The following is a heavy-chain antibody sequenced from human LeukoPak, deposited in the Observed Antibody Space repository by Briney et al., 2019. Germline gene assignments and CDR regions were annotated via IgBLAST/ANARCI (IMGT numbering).Heavy chain of an antibody. Sequence: SETLSLTCTVSGGSISSYYWSWIRQPPGKGLEWIGYIYYSGSTNYNPSLKSRVTISVDTSKNQFSLKLSSVTAADTAVYYCARNLHTGYWSFDLWGRGTLVTVSS. CDR3: ARNLHTGYWSFDL. CDR2: IYYSGST. D-gene: IGHD1-14*01. J-gene: IGHJ2*01. V-gene: IGHV4-59*01. CDR1: GGSISSYY.